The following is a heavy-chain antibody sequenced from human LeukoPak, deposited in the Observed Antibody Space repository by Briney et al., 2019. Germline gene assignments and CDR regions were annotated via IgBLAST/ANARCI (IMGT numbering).Heavy chain of an antibody. Sequence: PGGSLRLSCAASGFSFSRYRMNWVRQAPGKGLEWVSSISSNGDYIYYGDSVKGRFTMSRDNAKNSLYLQMNSLRAEDTAMYHCAKDVVPAAIWGQGTRVTVSS. CDR3: AKDVVPAAI. CDR2: ISSNGDYI. D-gene: IGHD2-2*01. V-gene: IGHV3-21*04. CDR1: GFSFSRYR. J-gene: IGHJ4*02.